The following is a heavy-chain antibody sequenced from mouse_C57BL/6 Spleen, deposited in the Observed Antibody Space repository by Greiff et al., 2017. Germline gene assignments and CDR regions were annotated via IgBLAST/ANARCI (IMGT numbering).Heavy chain of an antibody. V-gene: IGHV1-81*01. CDR1: GYTFTSYG. D-gene: IGHD2-4*01. Sequence: QVQLQQSGAELARPGASVKLSCKASGYTFTSYGISWVKQRTGQGLEWIGEIYPRSGNTYYNEKFKGKATLTADKSSSTAYMELRSLTSEDSAVYFGAIYYDYDRNYAMDYWGQGTSVTVSS. CDR2: IYPRSGNT. J-gene: IGHJ4*01. CDR3: AIYYDYDRNYAMDY.